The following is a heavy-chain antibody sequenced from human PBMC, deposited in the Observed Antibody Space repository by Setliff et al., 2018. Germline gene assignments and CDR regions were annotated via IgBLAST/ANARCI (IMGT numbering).Heavy chain of an antibody. CDR2: IHASGST. Sequence: SETLSLTCTVSGGSITSGSFYWSWIRQPAGKKLEWIGRIHASGSTNYNPSLKSRVTMSLDTSKNQFSLKLRSVTAADTAVYYCARDNRARHYMDVWGKGTTVTVSS. D-gene: IGHD3-10*01. V-gene: IGHV4-61*02. CDR3: ARDNRARHYMDV. J-gene: IGHJ6*03. CDR1: GGSITSGSFY.